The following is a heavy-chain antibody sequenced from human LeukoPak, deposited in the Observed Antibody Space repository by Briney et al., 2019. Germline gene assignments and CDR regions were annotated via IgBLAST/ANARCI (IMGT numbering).Heavy chain of an antibody. CDR3: ARLYDTAEFDP. CDR1: GYTFTSYY. Sequence: GASVKVSCKASGYTFTSYYMHWVRQAPGQGLKWMGIINPSGGSTSYAQKFQGRVTMTRDMSTSTVYMELSSLRSEDTAVYYCARLYDTAEFDPWGQGTLVTVSS. V-gene: IGHV1-46*01. CDR2: INPSGGST. D-gene: IGHD5-18*01. J-gene: IGHJ5*02.